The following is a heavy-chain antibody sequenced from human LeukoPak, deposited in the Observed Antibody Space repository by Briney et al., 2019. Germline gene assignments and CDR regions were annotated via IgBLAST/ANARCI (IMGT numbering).Heavy chain of an antibody. CDR2: ISSSSSTI. V-gene: IGHV3-48*01. Sequence: GGSLRLSCAASGFTFSSYSMNWVRQAPGKGLEWVSYISSSSSTIYYAGSVKGRFTISRDNAKNSLYLQMNSLRAEDTAVYYCARRIQLDYWGQGTLVTVSS. CDR1: GFTFSSYS. CDR3: ARRIQLDY. J-gene: IGHJ4*02. D-gene: IGHD5-18*01.